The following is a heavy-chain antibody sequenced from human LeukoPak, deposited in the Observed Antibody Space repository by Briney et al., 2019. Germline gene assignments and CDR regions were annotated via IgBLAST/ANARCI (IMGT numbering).Heavy chain of an antibody. J-gene: IGHJ4*02. D-gene: IGHD6-13*01. CDR1: GGSISSGGYY. CDR2: IYYSGST. Sequence: SETLSLTCTVSGGSISSGGYYWSWIRQHPGKGLEWIGYIYYSGSTYYNPSLKSRVTISVDTSKNQISLKLSSVTAADTAVYYCARDPDSGIAAARYFDYWGQGTLVTVSS. V-gene: IGHV4-31*03. CDR3: ARDPDSGIAAARYFDY.